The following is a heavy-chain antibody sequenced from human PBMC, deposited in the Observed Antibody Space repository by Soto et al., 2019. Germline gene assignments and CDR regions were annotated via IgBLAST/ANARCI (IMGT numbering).Heavy chain of an antibody. Sequence: GASVKVSCKDSGYTFTSFAIHWVRQAPGQRPEWMGWINPDNGHTRYSQKFQGRVTITRDTSASAAYMELSSLRSDDTAVYYFATDPHYYDTTGYCLDNWGQGTLVTVS. V-gene: IGHV1-3*01. D-gene: IGHD3-22*01. J-gene: IGHJ4*02. CDR1: GYTFTSFA. CDR2: INPDNGHT. CDR3: ATDPHYYDTTGYCLDN.